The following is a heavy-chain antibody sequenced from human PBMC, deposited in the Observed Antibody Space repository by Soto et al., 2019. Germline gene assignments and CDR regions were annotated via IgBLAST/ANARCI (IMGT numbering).Heavy chain of an antibody. J-gene: IGHJ3*02. V-gene: IGHV1-3*01. D-gene: IGHD2-2*01. CDR2: INAGSGNT. Sequence: QAQLVQSGAAMKKPGASVKVSCKATGYTFSAYTMNWVRQAPGQSLEWMGWINAGSGNTKYSQNFQGRVSITRDTSASTVYMELTGLTSDDTAVYYWARDTEKLCPRANDALDTWGQGTMVTVSS. CDR3: ARDTEKLCPRANDALDT. CDR1: GYTFSAYT.